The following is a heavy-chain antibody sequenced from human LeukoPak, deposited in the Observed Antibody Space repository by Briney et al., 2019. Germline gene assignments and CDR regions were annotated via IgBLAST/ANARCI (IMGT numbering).Heavy chain of an antibody. J-gene: IGHJ5*02. CDR1: GYTFTDYY. D-gene: IGHD6-13*01. CDR2: INPNSGGT. V-gene: IGHV1-2*02. Sequence: ASVTVSFKASGYTFTDYYMHWVRQAPGQGLAWMGWINPNSGGTNYAQKFQGRVTMTRDTSISTAYMELSRLRSDDTAVYYCARDGSSSWYLGFNWFDPWGQGTLVTVSS. CDR3: ARDGSSSWYLGFNWFDP.